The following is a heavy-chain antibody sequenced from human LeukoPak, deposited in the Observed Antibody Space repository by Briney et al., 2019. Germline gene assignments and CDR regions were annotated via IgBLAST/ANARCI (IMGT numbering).Heavy chain of an antibody. CDR3: ARRISGYYIDY. Sequence: GESLKISCKGSGYTFTNYWIGWVRQMPGKGLEWMGIIWPSDSDTRYSPSFQGQATISADKSISTAYLQWSSLKASDTAIYFCARRISGYYIDYWGQGTLVSVSS. V-gene: IGHV5-51*01. D-gene: IGHD1-26*01. J-gene: IGHJ4*02. CDR2: IWPSDSDT. CDR1: GYTFTNYW.